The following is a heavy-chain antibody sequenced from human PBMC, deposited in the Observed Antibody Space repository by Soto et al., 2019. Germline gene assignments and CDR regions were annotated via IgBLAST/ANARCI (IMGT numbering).Heavy chain of an antibody. D-gene: IGHD3-16*02. CDR1: GVSINNNY. J-gene: IGHJ3*02. CDR3: ARGNYDYFGGNYRYVGGAFDI. V-gene: IGHV4-59*01. CDR2: IYFSGIT. Sequence: QVQLQQSGPGLVRPSETLSLSCTVSGVSINNNYWSWVRQPPGKGLEWIGYIYFSGITNYNPSLKCRVSISVDTSKDQVSLKLTSVTAADTAIYYCARGNYDYFGGNYRYVGGAFDIWGPGTVVTVSS.